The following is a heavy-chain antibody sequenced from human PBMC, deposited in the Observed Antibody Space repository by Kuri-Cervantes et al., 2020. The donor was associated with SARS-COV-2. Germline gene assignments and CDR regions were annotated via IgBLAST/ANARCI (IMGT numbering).Heavy chain of an antibody. Sequence: SLKISCAASGFTFDDYAMHWVRQAPGKGLEWVSGISWNSGSIGYADSAKGRFTISRDNAKNTLYLQMNSLRAEDTAVYYCAPDGRVYSSSSGDYWGQGTLVTVSS. CDR1: GFTFDDYA. CDR3: APDGRVYSSSSGDY. D-gene: IGHD6-6*01. V-gene: IGHV3-9*01. CDR2: ISWNSGSI. J-gene: IGHJ4*02.